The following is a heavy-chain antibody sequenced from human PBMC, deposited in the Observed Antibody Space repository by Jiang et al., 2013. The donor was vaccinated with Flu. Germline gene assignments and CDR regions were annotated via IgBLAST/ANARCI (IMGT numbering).Heavy chain of an antibody. J-gene: IGHJ6*02. CDR1: GDSLSTNSAA. V-gene: IGHV6-1*01. CDR3: ARATGSFASGSYYYYYGVDV. D-gene: IGHD1-14*01. Sequence: QTLSLTCAISGDSLSTNSAAWNWIRQSPSRGLEWLGRTYYRSKWFNDYALSVKSRITINPDTSKNQFSLQLSSVTPEDTALYYCARATGSFASGSYYYYYGVDVWGQGTTVTVSS. CDR2: TYYRSKWFN.